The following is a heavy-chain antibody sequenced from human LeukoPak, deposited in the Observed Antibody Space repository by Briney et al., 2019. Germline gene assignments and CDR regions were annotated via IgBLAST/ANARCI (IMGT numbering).Heavy chain of an antibody. D-gene: IGHD6-13*01. J-gene: IGHJ4*02. CDR1: GFTFSSYG. CDR3: ATVAAAGTEYFDF. Sequence: GGSLRLSCAASGFTFSSYGMHWVRQAPGKGLEWVAVIWYDGSNKYYADSVKGRFTISRDNSKNTLYLQMNSLRAEDTAVYYCATVAAAGTEYFDFWGQGTLVPVSS. CDR2: IWYDGSNK. V-gene: IGHV3-33*01.